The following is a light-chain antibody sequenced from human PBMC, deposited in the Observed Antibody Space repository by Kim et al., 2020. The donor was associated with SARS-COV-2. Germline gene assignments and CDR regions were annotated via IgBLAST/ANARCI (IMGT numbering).Light chain of an antibody. Sequence: PGERATPSCRASQSITNTYLAWYQQKPGQAPRLLISGASSRATGIPDRFSGSGSGTDFTLSITRLEPEDFAVYYCQQYGNSPSTTFGQGTKVDIK. J-gene: IGKJ1*01. V-gene: IGKV3-20*01. CDR1: QSITNTY. CDR3: QQYGNSPSTT. CDR2: GAS.